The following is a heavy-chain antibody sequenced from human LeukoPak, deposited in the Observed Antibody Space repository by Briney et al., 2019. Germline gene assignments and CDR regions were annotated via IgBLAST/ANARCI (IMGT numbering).Heavy chain of an antibody. CDR1: GFTFSSYS. V-gene: IGHV3-21*01. CDR3: ARDGVYYDSSGYHHYFDY. Sequence: PGGSLRLSCAASGFTFSSYSMNWVRQAPGKGLEWVSSISSSSSYIYYADSVKGRFTISRDNAKNSLYLQMNSLRAEDTAVYYCARDGVYYDSSGYHHYFDYWGQGTLVTVSS. J-gene: IGHJ4*02. D-gene: IGHD3-22*01. CDR2: ISSSSSYI.